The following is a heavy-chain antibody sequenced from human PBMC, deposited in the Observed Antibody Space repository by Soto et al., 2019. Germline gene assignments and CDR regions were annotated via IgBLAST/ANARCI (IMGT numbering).Heavy chain of an antibody. CDR3: PRSYTMDV. CDR1: GYSFNNYW. J-gene: IGHJ6*02. D-gene: IGHD4-4*01. CDR2: LHPGDPRT. V-gene: IGHV5-51*01. Sequence: GEPLKISGKSSGYSFNNYWNGWVRQMPGKGLEWMGILHPGDPRTRYTPSFQSPVTISVDNSIHPAYLPWSSLKASYTAMYYCPRSYTMDVWGQGTTVTVSS.